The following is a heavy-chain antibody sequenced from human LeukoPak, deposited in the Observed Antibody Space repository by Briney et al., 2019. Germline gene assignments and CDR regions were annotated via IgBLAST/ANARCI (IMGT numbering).Heavy chain of an antibody. CDR2: IYNSGIT. J-gene: IGHJ5*02. CDR1: GGSISSYY. D-gene: IGHD3-22*01. CDR3: ARDLDYYDSTWFDP. V-gene: IGHV4-4*07. Sequence: SETLSLTCTVSGGSISSYYWSWIRQPAGKGLEWIGRIYNSGITNYNPSLKSRVTMSMDTSMNQFSLKLRSVTAADTAVYYCARDLDYYDSTWFDPWGQGTLVTVSS.